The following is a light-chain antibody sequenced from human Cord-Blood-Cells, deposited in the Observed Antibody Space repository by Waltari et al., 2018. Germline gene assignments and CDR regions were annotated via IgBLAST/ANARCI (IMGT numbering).Light chain of an antibody. CDR3: SSYTSSSFWV. Sequence: QSALPQPAPVSGSPGQSITISCTGTSSDVGGYTYVSWYQQHPGKAPKLMIYDVSNRPSGVSNRFSGSKSGNTASLTISGLQAEDEADYYCSSYTSSSFWVFGGGTKLTVL. CDR2: DVS. J-gene: IGLJ3*02. V-gene: IGLV2-14*01. CDR1: SSDVGGYTY.